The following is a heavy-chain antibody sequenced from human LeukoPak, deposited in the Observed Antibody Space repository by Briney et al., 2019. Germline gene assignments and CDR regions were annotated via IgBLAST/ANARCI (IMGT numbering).Heavy chain of an antibody. CDR1: GFTLNSYD. Sequence: GGSLRLSCAASGFTLNSYDIHWVRQTTGNGLEWVSAIGTVGDTYYKDSVKGRFTISRENAKNSLYLQMNSLRAGDTAVYYCARALRLRSGAFHIWGQGTMVTVSS. J-gene: IGHJ3*02. D-gene: IGHD3-10*01. CDR3: ARALRLRSGAFHI. CDR2: IGTVGDT. V-gene: IGHV3-13*01.